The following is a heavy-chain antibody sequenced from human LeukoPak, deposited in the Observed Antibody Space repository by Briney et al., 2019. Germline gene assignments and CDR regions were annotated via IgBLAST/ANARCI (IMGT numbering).Heavy chain of an antibody. J-gene: IGHJ4*02. D-gene: IGHD6-6*01. CDR1: GGSISSYY. V-gene: IGHV4-4*09. CDR2: IYTSGST. CDR3: ASSSSVRGRFDY. Sequence: SETLSLTCTVSGGSISSYYWSWIRQPPGKGLEWLGYIYTSGSTNYNPSLKSRVTISVDTSKNQFSLKLSSVTAADTAVYYCASSSSVRGRFDYWGQGTLVTVSS.